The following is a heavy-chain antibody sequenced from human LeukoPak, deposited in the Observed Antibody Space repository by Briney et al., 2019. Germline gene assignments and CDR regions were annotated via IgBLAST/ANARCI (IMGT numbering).Heavy chain of an antibody. Sequence: GGSLRLSCAASGFPFSSHWLSWFRQSPGKGLEWVAHINQDGSENSYVDSVKGRFTISRDNARNSQYLQMNRLRAEATAVYYFARGFGCVFNNWGQGTLVTVSS. J-gene: IGHJ4*02. CDR3: ARGFGCVFNN. CDR2: INQDGSEN. D-gene: IGHD6-19*01. V-gene: IGHV3-7*04. CDR1: GFPFSSHW.